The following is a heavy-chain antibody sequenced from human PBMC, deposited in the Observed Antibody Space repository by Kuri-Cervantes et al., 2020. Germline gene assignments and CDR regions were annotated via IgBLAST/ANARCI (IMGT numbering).Heavy chain of an antibody. J-gene: IGHJ4*02. D-gene: IGHD3-3*01. CDR1: GFTFSSYE. CDR2: ISSSGSTI. V-gene: IGHV3-48*03. Sequence: GGSLRLSCAASGFTFSSYEMNWVRQAPGKGLEWVSYISSSGSTIYYADSVKGRFTISRDNAKNSLYLQMSSLRAEDTAVYYCASPMDDFWSGYNYWGQGNLVTVSS. CDR3: ASPMDDFWSGYNY.